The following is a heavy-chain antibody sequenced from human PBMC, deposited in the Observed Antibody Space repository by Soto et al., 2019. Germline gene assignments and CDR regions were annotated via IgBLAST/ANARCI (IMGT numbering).Heavy chain of an antibody. Sequence: PSETLSLTCAVSGGSFSGYYWSWIRQPPGKGLEWIGEINHSGSTNYNPSLKSRVTISVDTSKNQFSLKLSSVTAADTAVYYCARGATEIVVVPAAIFDYWGQGTLVTVSS. J-gene: IGHJ4*02. CDR3: ARGATEIVVVPAAIFDY. CDR2: INHSGST. D-gene: IGHD2-2*02. V-gene: IGHV4-34*01. CDR1: GGSFSGYY.